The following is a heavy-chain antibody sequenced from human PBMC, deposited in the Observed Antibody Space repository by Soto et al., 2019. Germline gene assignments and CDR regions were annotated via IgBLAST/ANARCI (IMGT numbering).Heavy chain of an antibody. CDR3: ARDRLGFGEFDYYYYGMDV. CDR1: GGTFSSYA. J-gene: IGHJ6*02. CDR2: IIPIFGTA. V-gene: IGHV1-69*13. Sequence: SVKVSCKASGGTFSSYAISWVRQAPGQGLEWMGGIIPIFGTANYAQKFQGRVTITADESTSTAYMELSSLRAEDTAVYYCARDRLGFGEFDYYYYGMDVWGQGTTVTVSS. D-gene: IGHD3-10*01.